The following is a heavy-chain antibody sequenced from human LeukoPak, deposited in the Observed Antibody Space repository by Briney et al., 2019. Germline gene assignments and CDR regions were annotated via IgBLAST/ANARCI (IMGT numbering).Heavy chain of an antibody. Sequence: GASVKVSCKTSVYTFTGYYMHWVRQAPGQELEWMGWINPTRVGTHYAQKFQGRVTITRDTSISTAYMELSKLRSEDTAVYYCARANMVRGVGSFFDRNWFDPWGEGTLVTVSS. J-gene: IGHJ5*02. D-gene: IGHD3-10*01. CDR1: VYTFTGYY. CDR3: ARANMVRGVGSFFDRNWFDP. V-gene: IGHV1-2*02. CDR2: INPTRVGT.